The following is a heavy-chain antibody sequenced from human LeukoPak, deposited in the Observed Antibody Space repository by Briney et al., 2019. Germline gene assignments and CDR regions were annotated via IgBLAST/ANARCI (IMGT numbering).Heavy chain of an antibody. Sequence: ADSVKGRFTISRDNSQNTLYLQMNSLRDDDTAVYYCAKDLPASGWAFDYWGQGTLVTVSS. CDR3: AKDLPASGWAFDY. J-gene: IGHJ4*02. V-gene: IGHV3-23*01. D-gene: IGHD6-19*01.